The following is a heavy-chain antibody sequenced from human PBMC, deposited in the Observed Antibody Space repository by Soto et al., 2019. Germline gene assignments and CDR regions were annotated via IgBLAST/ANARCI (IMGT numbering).Heavy chain of an antibody. CDR3: VRDYSCIAADNWFDP. CDR1: GYTFTSYY. CDR2: INPSGGST. V-gene: IGHV1-46*01. J-gene: IGHJ5*02. D-gene: IGHD6-25*01. Sequence: QVQLVQSGAEVKKPGASVKVSCKSSGYTFTSYYMHWVRQAPGQGLEWMGIINPSGGSTNYAQKFQGRVTMTRDTSTSTVYMELSSLRSEDTAVYYCVRDYSCIAADNWFDPWGQGTLVTVSS.